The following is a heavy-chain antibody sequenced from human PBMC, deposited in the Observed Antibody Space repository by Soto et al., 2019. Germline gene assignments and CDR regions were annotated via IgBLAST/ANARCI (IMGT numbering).Heavy chain of an antibody. CDR3: ARQNNPGYGGYDSVFDN. Sequence: PGESLTISCQGSGYTSTTYWVAWVRQRPGKGLDWMGNIYPGDSDVKYSPSVQGQVTISVDKSINTSYLQWSSLKASDTAVYYCARQNNPGYGGYDSVFDNWGQGTLVTVSS. V-gene: IGHV5-51*01. CDR1: GYTSTTYW. J-gene: IGHJ4*02. CDR2: IYPGDSDV. D-gene: IGHD5-12*01.